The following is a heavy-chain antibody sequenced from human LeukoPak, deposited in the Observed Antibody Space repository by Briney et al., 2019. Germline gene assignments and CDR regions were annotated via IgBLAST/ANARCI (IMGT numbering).Heavy chain of an antibody. CDR2: IYYSGST. V-gene: IGHV4-39*07. CDR3: AREGPYFSSPVGATSFDY. Sequence: PSETLSLTCTVSGGSINSANYYWGWIRQPPGKGLEWIGSIYYSGSTYYNPSLKSRVTISVDTSKNQFSLKLSSVTAADTAVYYCAREGPYFSSPVGATSFDYWGQGTLVTVSS. J-gene: IGHJ4*02. D-gene: IGHD1-26*01. CDR1: GGSINSANYY.